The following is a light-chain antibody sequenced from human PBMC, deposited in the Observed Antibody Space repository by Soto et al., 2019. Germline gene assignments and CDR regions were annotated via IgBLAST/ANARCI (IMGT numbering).Light chain of an antibody. J-gene: IGLJ1*01. Sequence: QSVLTQPASVSGSPGQSITIPCTGTSSDVGSYNLVSRYQQHPGKAPKLMIYEGSKRPSGVSNRFSGSKSGNTASLTISGLQAEDEADYYCCSYAGSFYVFGTGTKVTVL. V-gene: IGLV2-23*01. CDR1: SSDVGSYNL. CDR3: CSYAGSFYV. CDR2: EGS.